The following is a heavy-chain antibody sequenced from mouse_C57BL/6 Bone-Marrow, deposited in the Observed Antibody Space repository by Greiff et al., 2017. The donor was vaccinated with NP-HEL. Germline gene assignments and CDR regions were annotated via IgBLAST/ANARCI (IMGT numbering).Heavy chain of an antibody. Sequence: VQLVESGPELVKPGASVKISCKASGYAFSSSWMNWVKQRPGKGLEWIGRIYPGDGDTNYNGKFKGKATLTADKSSSTAYMQLSSLTSEDSAVYFGARCATVVATDFDVWGTGTTVTVSS. D-gene: IGHD1-1*01. CDR1: GYAFSSSW. CDR3: ARCATVVATDFDV. J-gene: IGHJ1*03. V-gene: IGHV1-82*01. CDR2: IYPGDGDT.